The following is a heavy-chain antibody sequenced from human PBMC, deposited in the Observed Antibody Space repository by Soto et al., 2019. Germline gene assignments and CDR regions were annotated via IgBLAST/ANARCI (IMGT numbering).Heavy chain of an antibody. J-gene: IGHJ6*02. CDR2: IKSDGTII. V-gene: IGHV3-74*01. D-gene: IGHD2-21*01. Sequence: EVQLVESGGTLVQPGGSLRLSCAASGFTFSTYWMNWVRQVPGKGLMWLAGIKSDGTIIKYADSVKGRFTISRDNAKNALFLQMNSLRVDDTAVYYCTRLSGDHFAVFFYGMDVWGQGTTVTVSS. CDR1: GFTFSTYW. CDR3: TRLSGDHFAVFFYGMDV.